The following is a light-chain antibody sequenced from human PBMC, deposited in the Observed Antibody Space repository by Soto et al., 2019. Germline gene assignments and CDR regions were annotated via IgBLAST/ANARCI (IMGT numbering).Light chain of an antibody. J-gene: IGLJ1*01. V-gene: IGLV2-14*02. CDR3: ISYTSSSPYV. CDR1: NSDLGTYNL. Sequence: QSALTQPASVSGSPGQSITISCTGTNSDLGTYNLVSWYQQHPGKAPKTIIYEVTKRPSGVSKRFSGSKSGNTASLTISGLQAEDEADYYCISYTSSSPYVFGTGTKLTVL. CDR2: EVT.